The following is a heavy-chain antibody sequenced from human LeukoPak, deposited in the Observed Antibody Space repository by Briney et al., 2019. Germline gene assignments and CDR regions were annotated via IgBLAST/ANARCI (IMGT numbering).Heavy chain of an antibody. CDR2: IYYSGST. Sequence: SETLSLTCTVSGGSISSSSYYWSWIRQPPGKGLEWIGYIYYSGSTNYNPSLKSRVTISVDTSKNQFSLKLSSVTAADTAVYYCARAYYDILTGYYTYNWFDPWGQGTLVTVSS. J-gene: IGHJ5*02. CDR1: GGSISSSSYY. V-gene: IGHV4-61*01. D-gene: IGHD3-9*01. CDR3: ARAYYDILTGYYTYNWFDP.